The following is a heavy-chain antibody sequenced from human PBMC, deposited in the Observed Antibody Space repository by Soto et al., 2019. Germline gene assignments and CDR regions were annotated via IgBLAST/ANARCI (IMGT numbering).Heavy chain of an antibody. CDR3: ARNLATARPDRGYYYYGMDV. J-gene: IGHJ6*02. D-gene: IGHD6-6*01. CDR2: IIPIFGTA. Sequence: QVQLVQSGAEVKKPGSSVKVSCKASGGTFSSYAISWVRQAPGQGLEWMGGIIPIFGTANYAQKFKGRVTITADESTSTAYMELSSLRSEDTAVYYCARNLATARPDRGYYYYGMDVWGQGTTVTVSS. CDR1: GGTFSSYA. V-gene: IGHV1-69*01.